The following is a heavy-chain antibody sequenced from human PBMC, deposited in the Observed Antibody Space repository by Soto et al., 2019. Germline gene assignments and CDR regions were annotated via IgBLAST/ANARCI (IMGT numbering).Heavy chain of an antibody. CDR3: ARDRCTTDRCYTHHFDV. V-gene: IGHV1-18*04. Sequence: QVQLVQSGGEVTKPGASVKVSCKSSGYTFTSYGVSWVRQAPGQGLEWLGWISVYTGNTKQAQKFQDRVTLTTEASTGTASLERRNLRSDDTAVYYCARDRCTTDRCYTHHFDVWGQGTTVTVSS. D-gene: IGHD2-8*01. CDR1: GYTFTSYG. CDR2: ISVYTGNT. J-gene: IGHJ6*02.